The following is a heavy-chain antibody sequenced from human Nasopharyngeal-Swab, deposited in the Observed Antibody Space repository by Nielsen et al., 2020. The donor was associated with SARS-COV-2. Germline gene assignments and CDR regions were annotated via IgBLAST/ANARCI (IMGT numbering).Heavy chain of an antibody. V-gene: IGHV1-18*01. Sequence: ASVKVSCKASGYILTGYTMNWVRQAPGQGLEWMGWISAYNGNTNYAQKLQGRVTMTTDTSTSTAYMELRSLRSDDTAVYYCAREGYGETYYYGMDVWGQGTTVTVSS. CDR1: GYILTGYT. CDR2: ISAYNGNT. D-gene: IGHD4-17*01. CDR3: AREGYGETYYYGMDV. J-gene: IGHJ6*02.